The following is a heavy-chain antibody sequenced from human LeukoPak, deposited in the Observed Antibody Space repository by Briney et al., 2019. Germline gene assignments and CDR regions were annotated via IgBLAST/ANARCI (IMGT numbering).Heavy chain of an antibody. J-gene: IGHJ4*02. CDR1: GGSISSYY. Sequence: PSETLSLTCTVSGGSISSYYWSWIRQPPGKGLEWIGYIYYSGSTNYNPSLKSRVTISVDTSKNQFSLKLSSVTAADTAVYYCARDLGYSSSWPSDLWGQGTLVTVSS. CDR3: ARDLGYSSSWPSDL. D-gene: IGHD2-2*03. CDR2: IYYSGST. V-gene: IGHV4-59*01.